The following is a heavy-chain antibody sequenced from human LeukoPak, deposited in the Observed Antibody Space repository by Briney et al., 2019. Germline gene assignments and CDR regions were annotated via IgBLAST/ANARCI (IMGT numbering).Heavy chain of an antibody. CDR3: ASRRVGAFDY. V-gene: IGHV4-59*08. CDR2: IYYSGST. Sequence: SETLSLTCTVSGGSISSYYWSWIRQPPGKGLEWSGYIYYSGSTNYNPSLKSRVTISIDTSKNEFSLTLSSVTAADTAVYYCASRRVGAFDYWGQGTLVTVSS. D-gene: IGHD1-26*01. J-gene: IGHJ4*02. CDR1: GGSISSYY.